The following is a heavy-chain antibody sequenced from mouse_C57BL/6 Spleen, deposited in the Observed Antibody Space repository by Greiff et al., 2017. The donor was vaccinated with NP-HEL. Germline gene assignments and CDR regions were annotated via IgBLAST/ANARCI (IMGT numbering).Heavy chain of an antibody. CDR1: GYTFTSYW. D-gene: IGHD2-10*02. V-gene: IGHV1-64*01. J-gene: IGHJ4*01. CDR2: IHPNSGST. CDR3: ARSGGYGTCSMDY. Sequence: QVQLQQPGAELVKPGASVKLSCKASGYTFTSYWMHWVKQRPGQGLEWIGMIHPNSGSTNYNEKFKSKATLTVDKSSSTAYMQLSSLTSEDSAVYYCARSGGYGTCSMDYWGQGTSVTVSS.